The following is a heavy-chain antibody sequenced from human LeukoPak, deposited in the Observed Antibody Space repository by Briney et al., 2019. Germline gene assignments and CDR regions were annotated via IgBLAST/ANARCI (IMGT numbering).Heavy chain of an antibody. V-gene: IGHV1-8*01. CDR1: GYTFNSYD. CDR3: ARAIYGSGSYDAFDI. Sequence: GASVKVSCKASGYTFNSYDVNWVRQATGQGLEWVGWMNPNSGNTGYAQKFQGRVTMTRNTSISTAYMELSSLRSEDTAVYYCARAIYGSGSYDAFDIWGQGTMVTVSS. D-gene: IGHD3-10*01. J-gene: IGHJ3*02. CDR2: MNPNSGNT.